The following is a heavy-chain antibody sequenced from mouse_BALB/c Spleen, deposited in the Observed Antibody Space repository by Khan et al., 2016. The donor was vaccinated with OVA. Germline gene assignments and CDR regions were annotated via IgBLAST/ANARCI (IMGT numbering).Heavy chain of an antibody. Sequence: QIQLVQSGPELKKPGETVKISCKASGYTFTNYGMNWVKQAPGKGLKWMGWINTYTGEPTYTDDFKGRFAFSLETSASTAYLQINNLKNEDTATYLCARPPYFSYVMDYWGQGTSVTVSS. J-gene: IGHJ4*01. CDR1: GYTFTNYG. CDR3: ARPPYFSYVMDY. V-gene: IGHV9-3-1*01. D-gene: IGHD2-10*01. CDR2: INTYTGEP.